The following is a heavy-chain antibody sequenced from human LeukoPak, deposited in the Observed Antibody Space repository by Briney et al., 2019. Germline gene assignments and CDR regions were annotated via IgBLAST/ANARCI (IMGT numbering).Heavy chain of an antibody. Sequence: GGSLRLSCAASGFTFSSYSMNWVRQAPGKGLEWVSSISSSSSYIYYADSVKGRFTISRDNAKNSLYLQMNSLRAEDTAVYYCAKDHLPGIVVADRDYWGQGTLVTVSS. CDR1: GFTFSSYS. CDR2: ISSSSSYI. J-gene: IGHJ4*02. CDR3: AKDHLPGIVVADRDY. D-gene: IGHD6-19*01. V-gene: IGHV3-21*01.